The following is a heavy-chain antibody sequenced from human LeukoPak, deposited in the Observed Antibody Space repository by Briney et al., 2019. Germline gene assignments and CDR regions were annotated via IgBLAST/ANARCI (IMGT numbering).Heavy chain of an antibody. CDR2: IYTSGSI. Sequence: SETLSLTCTVSGGSISSASYYWSWIRQPAGKGLEWIGRIYTSGSINYNSSLKSRVTISVDTSKNQFSLKLSSVTAADTAVYYCARGPPGGMIVTYMDVWGKGTTVTVSS. CDR3: ARGPPGGMIVTYMDV. CDR1: GGSISSASYY. J-gene: IGHJ6*03. D-gene: IGHD3-22*01. V-gene: IGHV4-61*02.